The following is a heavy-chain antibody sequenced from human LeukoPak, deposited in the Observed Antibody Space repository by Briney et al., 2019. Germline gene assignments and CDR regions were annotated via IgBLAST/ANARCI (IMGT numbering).Heavy chain of an antibody. CDR1: GFTFSSYW. J-gene: IGHJ4*02. Sequence: PGGSLRLSCAASGFTFSSYWMSWVRQAPGKGLEWVANIKQDGSEGYYVDSVKGRFTISRDNAKNSLYLQMNSLRAEDTAVYYCARGDSSSWLYYFDYWGQGTLVTVSS. CDR3: ARGDSSSWLYYFDY. D-gene: IGHD6-13*01. V-gene: IGHV3-7*01. CDR2: IKQDGSEG.